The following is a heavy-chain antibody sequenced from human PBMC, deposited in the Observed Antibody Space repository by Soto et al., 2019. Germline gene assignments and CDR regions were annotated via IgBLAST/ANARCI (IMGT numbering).Heavy chain of an antibody. CDR2: ISGSGDST. CDR1: GFTFGSYA. V-gene: IGHV3-23*01. Sequence: EVQLLESGGGLVQPGGSLRLSCAASGFTFGSYAMSWVRQAPGKGLEWVSAISGSGDSTYYADSVKGRFTISRDNSKNALYLQRNSLRDEDTAVYYGAKGGGCSGGSWYGYFQRWGQGTLVTV. J-gene: IGHJ1*01. D-gene: IGHD2-15*01. CDR3: AKGGGCSGGSWYGYFQR.